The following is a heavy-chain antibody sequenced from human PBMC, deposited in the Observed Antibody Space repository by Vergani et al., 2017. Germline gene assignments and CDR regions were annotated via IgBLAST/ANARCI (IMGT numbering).Heavy chain of an antibody. J-gene: IGHJ4*02. CDR3: ATKNGGNDETMGY. CDR1: GYTFTRYA. V-gene: IGHV7-4-1*02. Sequence: QVQLVQSGSELKKPGASVKVSCKASGYTFTRYAMNWVRQAPGQGLEWMGWINTISGNPTYAQGFTGRFVFSLDTSVSTAYLQISSLQAADTAVYYCATKNGGNDETMGYWGQRTLVTVSS. D-gene: IGHD4-23*01. CDR2: INTISGNP.